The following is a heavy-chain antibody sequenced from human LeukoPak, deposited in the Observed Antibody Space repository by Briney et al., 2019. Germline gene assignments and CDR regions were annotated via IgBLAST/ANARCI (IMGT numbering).Heavy chain of an antibody. CDR1: GVSISSLY. J-gene: IGHJ4*02. V-gene: IGHV4-59*08. Sequence: SETLSLTCSVSGVSISSLYWSWIRQPPGKGLEWIGYIYYTGSANYNPSLKSRVTMFVDMSKNQFSLRLSSVTAADTAVYYCARHRAYSSSSPFDYWGQGTLVTVSS. CDR2: IYYTGSA. D-gene: IGHD6-6*01. CDR3: ARHRAYSSSSPFDY.